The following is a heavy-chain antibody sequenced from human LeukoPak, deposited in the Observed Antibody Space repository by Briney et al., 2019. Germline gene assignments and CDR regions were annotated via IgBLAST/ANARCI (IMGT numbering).Heavy chain of an antibody. V-gene: IGHV1-69*06. CDR1: GGTFSNSG. J-gene: IGHJ4*02. CDR3: ARDRYYGGKTPFDY. Sequence: GASVKVSCKASGGTFSNSGFSWVRQAPGQGLEWMGGIIPIFGTPNYAQKFQGRVTITADKSTSTAYMELSSLRSEDSAVYYCARDRYYGGKTPFDYWGQGTLVTVSS. CDR2: IIPIFGTP. D-gene: IGHD4-23*01.